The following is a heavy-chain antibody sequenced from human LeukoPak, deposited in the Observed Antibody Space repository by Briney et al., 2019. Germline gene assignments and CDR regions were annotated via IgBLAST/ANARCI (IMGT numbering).Heavy chain of an antibody. CDR3: ARAATSSGWYIGY. Sequence: SETLSLTCTVSGGSVCSYYWSWIRQPPGKGLEWIGYIYYSGSTNYNPSLKSRVTISVDTSKNQFSLKLSSVTAADTAVYYCARAATSSGWYIGYWGQGTLVTVSS. V-gene: IGHV4-59*02. CDR1: GGSVCSYY. CDR2: IYYSGST. D-gene: IGHD6-19*01. J-gene: IGHJ4*02.